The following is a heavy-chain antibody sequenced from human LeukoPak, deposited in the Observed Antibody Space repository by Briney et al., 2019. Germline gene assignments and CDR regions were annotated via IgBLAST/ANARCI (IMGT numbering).Heavy chain of an antibody. CDR2: INAGKGNT. V-gene: IGHV1-3*01. D-gene: IGHD3-22*01. Sequence: ASVKVSCKASGYTFTSYAMHWVRQAPGQRLEWMGWINAGKGNTKYSQKFQGRVTITRDTSASTAYMELSSLRSEDTAVYYCARIRRYDSSGYYFDYWGQGTLVTVSS. J-gene: IGHJ4*02. CDR3: ARIRRYDSSGYYFDY. CDR1: GYTFTSYA.